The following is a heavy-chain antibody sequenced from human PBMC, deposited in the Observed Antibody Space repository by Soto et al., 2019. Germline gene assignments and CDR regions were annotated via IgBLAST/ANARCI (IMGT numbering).Heavy chain of an antibody. J-gene: IGHJ4*02. CDR3: ARGPSEIVRVGYDY. CDR2: INHSGST. V-gene: IGHV4-34*01. Sequence: PSETLSLTCAVYGGSFSGYYWSWIRQPPGKGLEWIGEINHSGSTNYNPSLKSRVTISVDTSKNQFSLKLSSVTAADTAVYYCARGPSEIVRVGYDYWGQGALVTVSS. CDR1: GGSFSGYY. D-gene: IGHD3-22*01.